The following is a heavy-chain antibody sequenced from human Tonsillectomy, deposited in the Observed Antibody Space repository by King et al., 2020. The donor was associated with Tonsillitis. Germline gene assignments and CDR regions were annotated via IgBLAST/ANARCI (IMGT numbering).Heavy chain of an antibody. J-gene: IGHJ4*02. CDR2: IYYSGST. CDR1: GGSISSSSYY. CDR3: ANPRVRGTSWPG. Sequence: QLQESGPGLVKPSETLSLTCTVSGGSISSSSYYWGWIRQPPGKGLEWIGSIYYSGSTYYNPSLKSRVTISVDTSKNQFSLKLSSVTAADTAVYYCANPRVRGTSWPGWGQGTLVTVSS. D-gene: IGHD3-10*01. V-gene: IGHV4-39*01.